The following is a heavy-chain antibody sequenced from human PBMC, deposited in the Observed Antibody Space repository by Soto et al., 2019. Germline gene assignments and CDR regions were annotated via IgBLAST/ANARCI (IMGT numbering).Heavy chain of an antibody. Sequence: QVQLVQSGAEVKKPGASVKVSCKASGYTFTGYYMHWVRQAPGQGLEWMGWINPNSGGTNYAQKFQGWVTMARDTSISTADMELGRLRSDDTAVYYCAGVDSSSWRRKEYFQHWGEGTLVTVSS. D-gene: IGHD6-13*01. CDR3: AGVDSSSWRRKEYFQH. V-gene: IGHV1-2*04. J-gene: IGHJ1*01. CDR2: INPNSGGT. CDR1: GYTFTGYY.